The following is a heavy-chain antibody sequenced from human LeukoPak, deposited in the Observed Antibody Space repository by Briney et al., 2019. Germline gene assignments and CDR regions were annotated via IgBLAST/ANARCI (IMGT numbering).Heavy chain of an antibody. V-gene: IGHV3-21*01. D-gene: IGHD3-22*01. Sequence: NPGGSLRLSCAASGFTFGSYSMNWVRQAPGKGLEWVSSISSSSSYIYYADSVKGRFTISRDNAKNSLYLQMNSLRAEDTAVYYCARATDYYDSSGYYPKYGMDVWGQGTTVTVSS. CDR3: ARATDYYDSSGYYPKYGMDV. J-gene: IGHJ6*02. CDR2: ISSSSSYI. CDR1: GFTFGSYS.